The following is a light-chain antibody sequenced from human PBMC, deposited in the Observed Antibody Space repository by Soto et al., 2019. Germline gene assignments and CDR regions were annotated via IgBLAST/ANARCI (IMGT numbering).Light chain of an antibody. CDR1: QSVSSN. CDR3: HQYNNWPPIT. CDR2: GAS. V-gene: IGKV3-15*01. J-gene: IGKJ5*01. Sequence: EIVMTQSPATLSVSPGERATLSCRASQSVSSNLAWYQQKPGQAPRLLIYGASIRATGIPDRFSGSGSGTEFTLAISSLQSEDFAVYYCHQYNNWPPITFGQGTRLEIK.